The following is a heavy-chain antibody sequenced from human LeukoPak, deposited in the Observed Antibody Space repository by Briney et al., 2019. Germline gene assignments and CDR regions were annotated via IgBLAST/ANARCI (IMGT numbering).Heavy chain of an antibody. CDR1: GFTFSSYA. Sequence: GGSLRLSCAASGFTFSSYAMSWVRQAPGKGLRWVSAISGSGGSTYYADSVKGRFTISRDNSKNTLYLQMNSLRAEDTAVYYCARGHSGWYDYWGQGTLVTVSS. D-gene: IGHD6-19*01. CDR2: ISGSGGST. CDR3: ARGHSGWYDY. V-gene: IGHV3-23*01. J-gene: IGHJ4*02.